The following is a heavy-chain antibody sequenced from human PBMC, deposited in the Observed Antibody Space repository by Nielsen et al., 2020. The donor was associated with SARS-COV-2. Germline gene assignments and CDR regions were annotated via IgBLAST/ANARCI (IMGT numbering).Heavy chain of an antibody. D-gene: IGHD3-16*01. Sequence: GESLKISCAASGFTFSSYGMHWVRQAPGKGLEWVAVIWYDGSNKYYADSVKGRFTISRDNSKNTLYLQMNSLRAEDTAVYYCANPTGEFDYWGQGTLVTVSS. CDR1: GFTFSSYG. J-gene: IGHJ4*02. CDR2: IWYDGSNK. V-gene: IGHV3-33*06. CDR3: ANPTGEFDY.